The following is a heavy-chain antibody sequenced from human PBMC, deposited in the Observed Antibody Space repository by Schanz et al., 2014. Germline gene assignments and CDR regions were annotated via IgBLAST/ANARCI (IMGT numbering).Heavy chain of an antibody. CDR3: ATWRGDDSGGHGQFDY. D-gene: IGHD3-22*01. V-gene: IGHV4-4*07. CDR1: GGSMSSFY. Sequence: QVQLQESGPGLVKPSETLSLTCTVSGGSMSSFYWNWIRQPAGKGLEWIGRISTSGSTNYNPSLRSRVSRSIGPSKPHFSLRLSSLTAADTAVYYCATWRGDDSGGHGQFDYWGQGALVTVSS. J-gene: IGHJ4*02. CDR2: ISTSGST.